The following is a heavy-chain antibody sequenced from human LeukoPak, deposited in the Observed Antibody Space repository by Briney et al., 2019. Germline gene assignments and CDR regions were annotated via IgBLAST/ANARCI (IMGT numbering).Heavy chain of an antibody. V-gene: IGHV3-23*01. Sequence: GGSLRLSCTVSGFTVSINSMSWVRQAPGKGLEWVSAISGSGGSTYYADSVKGRFTISRDNSKNTLYLQMNSLRAEDTAVYYCAKDQHEYGVMAFWGQGTLVTVSS. CDR3: AKDQHEYGVMAF. CDR1: GFTVSINS. CDR2: ISGSGGST. D-gene: IGHD3-16*01. J-gene: IGHJ4*02.